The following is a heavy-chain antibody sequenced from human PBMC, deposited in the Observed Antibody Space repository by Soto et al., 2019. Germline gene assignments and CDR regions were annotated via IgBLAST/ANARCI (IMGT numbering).Heavy chain of an antibody. V-gene: IGHV1-69*13. J-gene: IGHJ5*02. D-gene: IGHD1-7*01. Sequence: GASVKVSCKASGGTFSSYAISWVRRAPGQGLEWMGGIIPIFGTANYAQKFQGRVTITADESTSTAYMELSSLRSEDTAVYYCASERVTGTTWRWFDPWGQGTLVTVSS. CDR2: IIPIFGTA. CDR3: ASERVTGTTWRWFDP. CDR1: GGTFSSYA.